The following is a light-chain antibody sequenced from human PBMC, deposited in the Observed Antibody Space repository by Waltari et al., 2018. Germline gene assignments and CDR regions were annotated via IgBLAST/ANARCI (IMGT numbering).Light chain of an antibody. J-gene: IGLJ1*01. CDR1: SNAVGGYGY. CDR2: EVS. V-gene: IGLV2-14*01. Sequence: QSALTQPASVSGSPGPSVSISCTGTSNAVGGYGYVSWYQQYPGKAPKLMIYEVSYRPSGISTRFSGSKSGNTASLTISGLQAEDEAVYYCSSHTSTVPHVFGTGTKVTVV. CDR3: SSHTSTVPHV.